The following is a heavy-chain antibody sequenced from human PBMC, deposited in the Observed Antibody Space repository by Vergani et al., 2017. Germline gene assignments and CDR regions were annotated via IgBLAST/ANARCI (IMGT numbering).Heavy chain of an antibody. V-gene: IGHV1-24*01. CDR2: CDPEDGET. CDR3: ATEGWLHPLAETRHFDY. J-gene: IGHJ4*02. D-gene: IGHD5-12*01. Sequence: QVQLVQSGAEVKKPGASVKVSCKVSGYTLTELSMHWVRQAPGKGLEWMGGCDPEDGETIYAQQFQGRVTMTEDTSTDTAYMELSSLRSEDTAVYYCATEGWLHPLAETRHFDYWGQGTLVTVSS. CDR1: GYTLTELS.